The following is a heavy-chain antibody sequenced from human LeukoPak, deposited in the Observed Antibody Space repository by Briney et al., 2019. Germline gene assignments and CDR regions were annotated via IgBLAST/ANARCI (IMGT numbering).Heavy chain of an antibody. V-gene: IGHV3-20*04. CDR2: INWNGNTI. Sequence: GGSLRLSCAASGFTFDDYDINWVRQAPGKGLEWVSHINWNGNTIGYADSVKGRFTISRDNAKNSLYLQMNSLRAEDTAVYYCARASGGYNPWGQGTLVTVSS. CDR1: GFTFDDYD. J-gene: IGHJ5*02. D-gene: IGHD5-24*01. CDR3: ARASGGYNP.